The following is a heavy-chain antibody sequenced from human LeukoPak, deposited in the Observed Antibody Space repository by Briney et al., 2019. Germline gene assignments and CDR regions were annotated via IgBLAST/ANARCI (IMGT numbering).Heavy chain of an antibody. CDR3: ASPRLQTYYYDSSGYPPPYYFDY. CDR1: GGTFSSYA. D-gene: IGHD3-22*01. Sequence: EASVKVSCKASGGTFSSYAISWVRQAPGQGLEWMGGIIPIFGTANYAQKFQGRVTITADESTSTAYMELSSLRSEDTAVDYCASPRLQTYYYDSSGYPPPYYFDYWGQGTLVTVSS. J-gene: IGHJ4*02. CDR2: IIPIFGTA. V-gene: IGHV1-69*13.